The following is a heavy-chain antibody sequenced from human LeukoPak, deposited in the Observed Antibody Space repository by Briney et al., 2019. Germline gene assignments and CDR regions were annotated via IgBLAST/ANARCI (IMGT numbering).Heavy chain of an antibody. D-gene: IGHD6-6*01. CDR1: GFTVSSNY. J-gene: IGHJ4*02. Sequence: PGGSLRLSCAASGFTVSSNYMSWVRQAPGKGLEWVAVISYDGSNKYYADSVKGRFTISRDNSKNTLYLQMNSLRAEDTAVYYCARVGEAARFSLDYWGQGTLVTVSS. CDR3: ARVGEAARFSLDY. V-gene: IGHV3-30-3*01. CDR2: ISYDGSNK.